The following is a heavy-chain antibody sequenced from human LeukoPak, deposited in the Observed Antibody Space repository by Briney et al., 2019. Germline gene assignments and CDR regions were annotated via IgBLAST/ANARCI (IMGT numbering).Heavy chain of an antibody. V-gene: IGHV3-33*01. Sequence: GGSLRLSCAASGFTFSSYGMHWVRQAPGKGLEWVAVIWYDGSNKYYADSVKGRFTISRDNSKNTLYLQMNSLRAEDTAVYYCARDNGVARGVIPLIDYWGQGTLVTVSS. CDR1: GFTFSSYG. D-gene: IGHD3-10*01. CDR3: ARDNGVARGVIPLIDY. J-gene: IGHJ4*02. CDR2: IWYDGSNK.